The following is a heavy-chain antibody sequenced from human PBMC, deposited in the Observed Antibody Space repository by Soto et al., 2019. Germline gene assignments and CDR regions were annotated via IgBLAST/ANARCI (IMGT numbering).Heavy chain of an antibody. CDR1: GFTFSDYY. CDR3: ARDASTPGRGSGSYYISSPPNDY. CDR2: ISSSSSYT. J-gene: IGHJ4*02. D-gene: IGHD3-10*01. V-gene: IGHV3-11*05. Sequence: PGGSLRLSCAASGFTFSDYYMSWIRQAPGKGLEWVSYISSSSSYTNYADSVKGRFTISRDNAKNSLYLQMNSLRAEDTAVYYCARDASTPGRGSGSYYISSPPNDYWGQGTLVTVSS.